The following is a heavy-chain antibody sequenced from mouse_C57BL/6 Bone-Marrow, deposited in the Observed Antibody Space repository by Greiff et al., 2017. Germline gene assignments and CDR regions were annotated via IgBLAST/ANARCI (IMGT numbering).Heavy chain of an antibody. CDR3: TRANWDAYYYAMDY. Sequence: VQLVESGEGLVKPGGSLKLSCAASGFTFSSYAMSWFRPTPEKTLEWVAYISSGGYYIYYADTVKGRFTISRDNARNTLYLQMSSLKSEDTAMYYCTRANWDAYYYAMDYWGQGTSVTVSS. D-gene: IGHD4-1*01. J-gene: IGHJ4*01. CDR2: ISSGGYYI. V-gene: IGHV5-9-1*02. CDR1: GFTFSSYA.